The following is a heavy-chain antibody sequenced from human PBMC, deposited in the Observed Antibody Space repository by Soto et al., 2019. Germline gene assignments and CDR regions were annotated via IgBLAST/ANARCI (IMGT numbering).Heavy chain of an antibody. J-gene: IGHJ6*02. D-gene: IGHD5-12*01. CDR1: GFTFSSYW. V-gene: IGHV3-7*04. CDR3: ARAIRVATSAVDYYYYYGMEV. CDR2: IKQDGSEK. Sequence: PGGSLRLSCAASGFTFSSYWMSWVRQAPGKGLEWVANIKQDGSEKYYVDSVKGRFTISRDNAKNSLYLQMNSLRAEDTAVYYCARAIRVATSAVDYYYYYGMEVWGQGTTVTVSS.